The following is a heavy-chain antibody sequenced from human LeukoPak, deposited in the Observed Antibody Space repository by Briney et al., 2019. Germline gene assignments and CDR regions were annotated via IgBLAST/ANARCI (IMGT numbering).Heavy chain of an antibody. D-gene: IGHD3-22*01. CDR3: AKSSSYSATFFDS. CDR1: GFTVSSNA. CDR2: IGVGGNT. V-gene: IGHV3-23*01. Sequence: PGGSLRLSCAASGFTVSSNAMSWVRQAPGKGLEWVSGIGVGGNTYSPDSVKGRFTVSRDNSRNTLHLEMTSLRVDDTAVYYCAKSSSYSATFFDSWGQGILVTVSS. J-gene: IGHJ4*02.